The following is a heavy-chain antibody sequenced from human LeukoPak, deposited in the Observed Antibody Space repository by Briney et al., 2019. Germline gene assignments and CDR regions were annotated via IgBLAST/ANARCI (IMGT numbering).Heavy chain of an antibody. V-gene: IGHV3-9*01. CDR3: AKDSGAAWGARTFDY. J-gene: IGHJ4*02. Sequence: GGSLRLSCAASGFTFDDYAMHWVRQAPGKGLGWVSGISWNSGSIGYADSVKGRFTISRDNAKNSLYLQMNSLRAEDSALYYCAKDSGAAWGARTFDYRSQGTLVTVSS. D-gene: IGHD1-26*01. CDR1: GFTFDDYA. CDR2: ISWNSGSI.